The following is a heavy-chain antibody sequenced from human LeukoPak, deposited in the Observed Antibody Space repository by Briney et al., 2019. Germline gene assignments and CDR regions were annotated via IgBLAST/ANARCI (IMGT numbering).Heavy chain of an antibody. V-gene: IGHV4-4*02. CDR2: IYHSGGT. J-gene: IGHJ4*02. Sequence: SETLSLTCAVSGASINSTKWWTWVRQPPGRGLEWIGEIYHSGGTNYNPSLKSRVTISADKSRNQFSLKLNSVTAADAAVYYCARGSTWSDYWGQGTLVTVSS. CDR1: GASINSTKW. CDR3: ARGSTWSDY. D-gene: IGHD6-13*01.